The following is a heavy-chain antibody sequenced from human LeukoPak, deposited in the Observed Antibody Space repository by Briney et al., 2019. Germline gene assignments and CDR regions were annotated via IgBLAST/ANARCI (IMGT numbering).Heavy chain of an antibody. CDR2: IYYSGST. J-gene: IGHJ4*02. D-gene: IGHD3-22*01. CDR1: GGSISSSSYY. CDR3: ARHWASSPYYYDSSGSNVLDY. V-gene: IGHV4-39*01. Sequence: SETLSLTCTVSGGSISSSSYYWGWIRQPPGKGLEWIGSIYYSGSTYYNPSLKSRVTISVDTSKNQFSLKLSSVTAADTAVYYCARHWASSPYYYDSSGSNVLDYWGQGTLVTVS.